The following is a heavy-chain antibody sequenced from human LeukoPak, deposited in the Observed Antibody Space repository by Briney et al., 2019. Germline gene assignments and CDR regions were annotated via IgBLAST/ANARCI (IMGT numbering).Heavy chain of an antibody. Sequence: PGGSLRLSCAASGFTFGSFAMSWVRQAPGKGLEWVSALGSRGDTTFYADSVKGRFTISRDNSRNTLYLQMNSLRADDTAAYYCASGGYCSSTSCSRLIDYWGQGTLVTVSS. CDR3: ASGGYCSSTSCSRLIDY. D-gene: IGHD2-2*01. CDR1: GFTFGSFA. J-gene: IGHJ4*02. CDR2: LGSRGDTT. V-gene: IGHV3-23*01.